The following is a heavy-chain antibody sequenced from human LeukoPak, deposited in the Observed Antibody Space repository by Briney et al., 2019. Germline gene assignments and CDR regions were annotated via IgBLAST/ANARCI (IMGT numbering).Heavy chain of an antibody. J-gene: IGHJ6*03. CDR3: ARDLGVVSYYYYMDV. CDR2: IIPILGIA. D-gene: IGHD3-3*01. Sequence: SVKVSCKASGCTFSSYTISWVRQAPGQGRECIGRIIPILGIANYAQKFQGRVTITADKSTSTAYMELSSLRSEDTAVYYCARDLGVVSYYYYMDVWGKGTTVTVSS. CDR1: GCTFSSYT. V-gene: IGHV1-69*04.